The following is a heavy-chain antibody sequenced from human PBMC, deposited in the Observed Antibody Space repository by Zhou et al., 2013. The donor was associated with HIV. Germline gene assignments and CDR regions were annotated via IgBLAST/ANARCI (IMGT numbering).Heavy chain of an antibody. V-gene: IGHV1-69*04. J-gene: IGHJ4*02. Sequence: QVQLVQSGAEVKKPGSSVKVSCKASGDTTFSRHPISWVRQAPGQGLEWMGRIIPILNLTNNAQKFQGRLSITVDKSTTTVYMDLSSLRSDDTAVYYCARVRDGYNSGEYYFDSWGQGTLVTVSS. CDR1: GDTTFSRHP. CDR3: ARVRDGYNSGEYYFDS. CDR2: IIPILNLT. D-gene: IGHD5-12*01.